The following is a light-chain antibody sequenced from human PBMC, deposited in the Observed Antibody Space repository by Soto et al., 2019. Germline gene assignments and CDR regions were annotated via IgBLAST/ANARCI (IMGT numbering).Light chain of an antibody. CDR1: SSDVGNYNL. Sequence: QSALTQPASVSGSPGQSITISCTGTSSDVGNYNLVSWYQQHPGKAPKLMIYEGSKRPSGVSNRFSGSKSGSTASLTISGLQAEDEGDYYCSSFTSTRTWVFGGGTKLTVL. CDR3: SSFTSTRTWV. CDR2: EGS. J-gene: IGLJ3*02. V-gene: IGLV2-14*02.